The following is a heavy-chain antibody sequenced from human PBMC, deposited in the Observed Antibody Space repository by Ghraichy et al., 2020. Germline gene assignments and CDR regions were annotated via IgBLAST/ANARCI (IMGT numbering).Heavy chain of an antibody. CDR2: INHSGST. CDR1: GGSFSGSY. CDR3: ARAATVTTFFSTPLDF. V-gene: IGHV4-34*01. D-gene: IGHD4-17*01. Sequence: SETLSLTCAVYGGSFSGSYWSWIRQPPGKGLEWIGEINHSGSTNYNPTLKSRVTILVDTSKNQFSLKQTSVTAADTALYYCARAATVTTFFSTPLDFWGQGTLVTVSS. J-gene: IGHJ4*02.